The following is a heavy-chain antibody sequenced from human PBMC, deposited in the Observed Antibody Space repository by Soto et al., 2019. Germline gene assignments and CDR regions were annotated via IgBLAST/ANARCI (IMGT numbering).Heavy chain of an antibody. CDR1: GFIFSNAW. D-gene: IGHD3-10*01. V-gene: IGHV3-15*01. Sequence: GGSLRLSCAASGFIFSNAWMSWVRQAPGKGLEWVGRIKSRTDGGTTDYAAPVKGRFTISRDDSRNMLYLQMNILKTEDTAVYYCTTEYKSTSGPRNFYYYGMDVWGRGTTVTSP. CDR3: TTEYKSTSGPRNFYYYGMDV. CDR2: IKSRTDGGTT. J-gene: IGHJ6*02.